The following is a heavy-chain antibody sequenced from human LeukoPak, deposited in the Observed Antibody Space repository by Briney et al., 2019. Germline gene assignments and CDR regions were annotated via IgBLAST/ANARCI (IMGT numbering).Heavy chain of an antibody. CDR1: GYTFTGYY. CDR3: ARTSRVSAGLLDFDY. CDR2: INPNSGGT. V-gene: IGHV1-2*02. D-gene: IGHD3-22*01. Sequence: ASVKVSCKASGYTFTGYYMHWVRQAPGQGLEWMGWINPNSGGTNYAQKFQGRVTMTRDTSISTAYMELSRLRSDDTAVYYCARTSRVSAGLLDFDYRGQGTLVTVSS. J-gene: IGHJ4*02.